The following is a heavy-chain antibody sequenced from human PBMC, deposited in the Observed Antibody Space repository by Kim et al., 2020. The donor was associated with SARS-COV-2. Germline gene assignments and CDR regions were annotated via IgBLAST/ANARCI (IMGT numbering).Heavy chain of an antibody. CDR2: NK. D-gene: IGHD6-13*01. J-gene: IGHJ4*02. CDR3: ATVASVAAAGH. Sequence: NKYYADSVKGRFTISRDNSKNTLYLQMNGLRAEDTAVYYCATVASVAAAGHWGQGTLVTVSS. V-gene: IGHV3-30*01.